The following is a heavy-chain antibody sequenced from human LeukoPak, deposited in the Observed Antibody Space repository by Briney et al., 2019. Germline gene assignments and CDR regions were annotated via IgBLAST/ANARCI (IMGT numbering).Heavy chain of an antibody. CDR1: GFSFSTYA. J-gene: IGHJ4*02. V-gene: IGHV3-23*01. CDR3: AKGSASGRPYYFDS. D-gene: IGHD2-15*01. Sequence: GGSRRLSCAASGFSFSTYAMSWVRQAPGKGLEWVSCITGSGGSTYHADSVKGRFTVSRDNSKNTLFLQMSSLRAEDSAIFYCAKGSASGRPYYFDSWGQGILVTVSS. CDR2: ITGSGGST.